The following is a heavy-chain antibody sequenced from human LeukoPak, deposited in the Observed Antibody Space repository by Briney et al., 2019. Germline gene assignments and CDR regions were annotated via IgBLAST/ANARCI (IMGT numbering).Heavy chain of an antibody. J-gene: IGHJ6*02. CDR3: ASAAAGTDYYYGMDV. CDR2: IYYSGST. CDR1: GGSISSYY. D-gene: IGHD6-13*01. V-gene: IGHV4-59*12. Sequence: SETLSLTCTVSGGSISSYYWSWIRQPPGKELEWIGYIYYSGSTNYNPSLKSRVTISVDTSKNQFSLKLSSVTAADTAVYYCASAAAGTDYYYGMDVWGQGTTVTVSS.